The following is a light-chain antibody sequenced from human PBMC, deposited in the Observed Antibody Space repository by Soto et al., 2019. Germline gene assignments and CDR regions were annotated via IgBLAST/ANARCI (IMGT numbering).Light chain of an antibody. V-gene: IGKV1-17*02. CDR1: QGIRND. CDR2: GAS. J-gene: IGKJ2*03. CDR3: LQHYGYPYS. Sequence: DIQLTQSPSSLSASVGDRVSIICRASQGIRNDLAWYHYKPGKAPSRLIYGASRLQSGVPSRFSGSGSETLFTLTITNLQPEDFGTYYCLQHYGYPYSFGQGTKLDIK.